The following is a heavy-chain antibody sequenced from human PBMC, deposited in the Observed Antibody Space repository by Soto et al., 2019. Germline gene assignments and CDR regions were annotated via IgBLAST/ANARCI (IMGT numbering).Heavy chain of an antibody. D-gene: IGHD6-13*01. Sequence: GASVEVSRKNSRFTLSNYGITRVRQAPGQPLEWLGWISLYSDGTNYAQKFQGRVTMTTDTSTSTAYMELRSLRSDDTAVYYCARDMKAAAGWFDPWGQGTLVTVSS. CDR3: ARDMKAAAGWFDP. J-gene: IGHJ5*02. CDR1: RFTLSNYG. V-gene: IGHV1-18*01. CDR2: ISLYSDGT.